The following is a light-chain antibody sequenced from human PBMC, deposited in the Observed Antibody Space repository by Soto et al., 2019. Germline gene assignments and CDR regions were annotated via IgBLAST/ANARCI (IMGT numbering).Light chain of an antibody. J-gene: IGKJ1*01. V-gene: IGKV3-11*01. CDR3: QQRSNWPT. Sequence: EIVLTQSPGTLSLSPGDRATLSCRASQSVSRSYLGWYQQKPGQAPRLLIYDASNRATGIPARFSGSGSGTDFTLTISSLEPEDFAVYYCQQRSNWPTFGQGTKVDIK. CDR2: DAS. CDR1: QSVSRSY.